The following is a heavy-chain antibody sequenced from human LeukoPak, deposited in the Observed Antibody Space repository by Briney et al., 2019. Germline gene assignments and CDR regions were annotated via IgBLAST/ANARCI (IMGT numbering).Heavy chain of an antibody. CDR2: IYHSGST. D-gene: IGHD6-13*01. V-gene: IGHV4-38-2*01. CDR1: GYSISSGYY. Sequence: SETLSLTCAVSGYSISSGYYWGWIRQPPGKGLEWIGSIYHSGSTYYNPSLKSRVTISVDTSKNQFSLKLSSMTAADTAVYYCARHGRAIAAAGPRRWFDPWGQGTLVTVSS. CDR3: ARHGRAIAAAGPRRWFDP. J-gene: IGHJ5*02.